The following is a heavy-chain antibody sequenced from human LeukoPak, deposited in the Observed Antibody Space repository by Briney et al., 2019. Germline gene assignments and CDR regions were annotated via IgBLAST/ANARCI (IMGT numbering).Heavy chain of an antibody. CDR3: ARDRSITMVRGVPDY. V-gene: IGHV3-30-3*01. J-gene: IGHJ4*02. D-gene: IGHD3-10*01. CDR2: ISYDGSNK. Sequence: GGSLRLSCAASGFTFSSYAMHWVRQAPGKGLEWVAVISYDGSNKYYADSVKGRSTISRDNSKNTLYLQMNSLRAEDTAVYYCARDRSITMVRGVPDYWGQGTLVTVSS. CDR1: GFTFSSYA.